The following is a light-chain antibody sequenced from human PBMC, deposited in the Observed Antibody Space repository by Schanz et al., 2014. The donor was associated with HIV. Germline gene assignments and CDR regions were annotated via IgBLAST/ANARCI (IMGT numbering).Light chain of an antibody. CDR1: QDISTY. CDR3: QQGYSTLT. J-gene: IGKJ4*01. Sequence: DIQLSQSPSFLSASVGDRVTVTCRASQDISTYLAWYQQKPGKAPNLLIYAASTLHTGVPLRFSGSGSVTDFTLTINGLQPDDFATYYCQQGYSTLTFGGGTKVEI. V-gene: IGKV1-9*01. CDR2: AAS.